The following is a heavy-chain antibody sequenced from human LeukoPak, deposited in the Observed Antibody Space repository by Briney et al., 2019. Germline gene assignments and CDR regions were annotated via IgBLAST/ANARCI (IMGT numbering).Heavy chain of an antibody. V-gene: IGHV4-59*01. Sequence: SETLSLTCTVSGGSISRYYWSWIRQPPGKGLEWIGYIYYSGSTNYNPSLKSRVTISVDTSKNQFSLKLSSVTAADTAVYYCAREDTMVRGVSFYFYYYMDVWGKGTTVTVSS. J-gene: IGHJ6*03. CDR1: GGSISRYY. D-gene: IGHD3-10*01. CDR2: IYYSGST. CDR3: AREDTMVRGVSFYFYYYMDV.